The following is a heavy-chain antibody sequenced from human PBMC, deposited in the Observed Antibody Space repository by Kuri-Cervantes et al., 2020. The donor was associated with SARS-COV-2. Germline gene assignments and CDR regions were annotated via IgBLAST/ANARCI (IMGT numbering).Heavy chain of an antibody. CDR2: ISAYNGNT. D-gene: IGHD5-18*01. CDR3: AREAYSYGFIYYYYMDV. CDR1: GYAFTSYG. V-gene: IGHV1-18*01. Sequence: ASVKVSCKASGYAFTSYGISWVRQAPGQGLEWMGWISAYNGNTNYAQKFQGRVTMTRDTSISTAYMELSRLRSDDTAVYYCAREAYSYGFIYYYYMDVWGKGTTVTVSS. J-gene: IGHJ6*03.